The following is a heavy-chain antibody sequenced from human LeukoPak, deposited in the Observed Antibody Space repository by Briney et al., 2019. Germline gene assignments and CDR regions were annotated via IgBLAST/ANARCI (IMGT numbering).Heavy chain of an antibody. J-gene: IGHJ5*02. V-gene: IGHV1-2*02. Sequence: ASVKVSCKASGYTFTGYYMHWVRQAPGQGLEWMGCINPNSGGTNYAQKFQGRVTMTRDTSISTAYMELSRLRSDDTAVYYCARDQSSSSGWYPARNWFDPWGQGTLVTVSS. CDR2: INPNSGGT. CDR3: ARDQSSSSGWYPARNWFDP. D-gene: IGHD6-13*01. CDR1: GYTFTGYY.